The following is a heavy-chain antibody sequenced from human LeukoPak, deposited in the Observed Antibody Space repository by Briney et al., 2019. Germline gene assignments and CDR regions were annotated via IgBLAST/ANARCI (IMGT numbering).Heavy chain of an antibody. CDR1: GDSINDYY. V-gene: IGHV4-59*01. CDR3: ARLSKIATAGPNYYHSMDV. Sequence: SSETLSLTCTVSGDSINDYYWTWIRQPPGKGLEWIGYIYYSGTTTYNPSLRSRVTISLDTSKNQFSLKLTSVTAADTALYYCARLSKIATAGPNYYHSMDVWGQGTTVTVSS. CDR2: IYYSGTT. J-gene: IGHJ6*02. D-gene: IGHD6-13*01.